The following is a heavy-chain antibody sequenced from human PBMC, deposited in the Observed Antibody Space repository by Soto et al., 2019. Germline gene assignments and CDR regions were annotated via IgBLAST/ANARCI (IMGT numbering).Heavy chain of an antibody. CDR3: ARYSDPSGDFYHGVDV. J-gene: IGHJ6*02. CDR1: RFIFSSHA. V-gene: IGHV3-23*01. D-gene: IGHD1-1*01. Sequence: GGSLRLSCAASRFIFSSHAMSWVRQAPGKGLEWVSSINGSGGTRYYADSVEGRFTISRDNSKNTVYLQMDSLRAEDTAIYYCARYSDPSGDFYHGVDVWGQGTTVTVSS. CDR2: INGSGGTR.